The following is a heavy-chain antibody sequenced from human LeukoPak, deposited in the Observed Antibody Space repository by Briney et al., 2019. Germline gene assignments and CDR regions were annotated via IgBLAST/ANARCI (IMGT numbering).Heavy chain of an antibody. Sequence: PGGSLRLSCVASGYIFNNYAVSWVRQAPGKGLEWVSAISGSGSTYYADSVKGRLTISRDNPKNTGYLQMNSLRAEDTAVYYCVKGGQDCSPTTCYYDWGQGTLVTVSS. CDR3: VKGGQDCSPTTCYYD. D-gene: IGHD2-2*01. CDR2: ISGSGST. V-gene: IGHV3-23*01. J-gene: IGHJ4*02. CDR1: GYIFNNYA.